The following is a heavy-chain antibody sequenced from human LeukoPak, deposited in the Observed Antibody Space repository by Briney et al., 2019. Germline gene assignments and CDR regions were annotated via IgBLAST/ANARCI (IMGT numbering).Heavy chain of an antibody. CDR2: IIPIFGTA. CDR1: GYIFTDYY. Sequence: SVKVSCKTSGYIFTDYYMHWVRQAPGQGLEWMGGIIPIFGTANYAQKFQGRVTITADKSTSTAYMELSSLRSEDTAVYYCARDVWDSGSYFDYWGQGTLVTVSS. D-gene: IGHD1-26*01. V-gene: IGHV1-69*06. J-gene: IGHJ4*02. CDR3: ARDVWDSGSYFDY.